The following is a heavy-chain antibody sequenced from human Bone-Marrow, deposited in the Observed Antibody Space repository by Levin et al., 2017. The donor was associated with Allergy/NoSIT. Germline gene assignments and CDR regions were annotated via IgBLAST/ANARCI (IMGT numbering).Heavy chain of an antibody. CDR1: GFAFYIYD. CDR3: VREYYGLLAGYYFDY. D-gene: IGHD3-10*01. CDR2: INNNGGTT. J-gene: IGHJ4*02. Sequence: GESLKISCEASGFAFYIYDFYWVRQRPGEGLEWLSYINNNGGTTHYADSVKGRFTISRDNAKNSLFLQMNSLRPEDSAVYYCVREYYGLLAGYYFDYWGQGTLVTVSS. V-gene: IGHV3-48*03.